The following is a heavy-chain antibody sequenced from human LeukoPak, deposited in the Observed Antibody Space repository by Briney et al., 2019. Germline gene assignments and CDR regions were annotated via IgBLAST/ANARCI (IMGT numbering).Heavy chain of an antibody. V-gene: IGHV3-53*01. J-gene: IGHJ2*01. CDR2: LYSGSTT. CDR3: ARVGDHYHWYLDL. Sequence: GGSLTLSCAASGFSVGTNYMNWVRQAPGKGVDWVSILYSGSTTYYPDSVKGRFTISRDNSRNTLYLHMTNLRVEDTAVYFCARVGDHYHWYLDLWGRGSLLTVSS. D-gene: IGHD3-10*01. CDR1: GFSVGTNY.